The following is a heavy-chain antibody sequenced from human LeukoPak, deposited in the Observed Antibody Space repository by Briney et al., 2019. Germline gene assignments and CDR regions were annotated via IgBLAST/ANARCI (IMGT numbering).Heavy chain of an antibody. CDR3: ARVSVHGYSDY. Sequence: SSETLSLTCTVSGGSINNYYWTWIRQPPGKGLEWIGYIFYTGGTKYNPSLKSRVPISVDTSKNQFSLKLSSVTAADTAVYYCARVSVHGYSDYWGQGTLVTVSS. CDR1: GGSINNYY. D-gene: IGHD2-8*01. J-gene: IGHJ4*02. CDR2: IFYTGGT. V-gene: IGHV4-59*01.